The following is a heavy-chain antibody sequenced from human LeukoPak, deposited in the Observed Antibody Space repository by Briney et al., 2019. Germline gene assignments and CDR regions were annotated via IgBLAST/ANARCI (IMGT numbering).Heavy chain of an antibody. V-gene: IGHV4-39*01. CDR2: IYYSGST. CDR1: GGSISSSSYY. D-gene: IGHD6-6*01. J-gene: IGHJ4*02. Sequence: SETLSLTCTVSGGSISSSSYYWGWIRQPPGKGLEWIGSIYYSGSTYYNPSLKSRVAISVDTSKNQFSLKLSSVTAADTAVYYCARLKQLAGGFDYWGQGTLVTVSS. CDR3: ARLKQLAGGFDY.